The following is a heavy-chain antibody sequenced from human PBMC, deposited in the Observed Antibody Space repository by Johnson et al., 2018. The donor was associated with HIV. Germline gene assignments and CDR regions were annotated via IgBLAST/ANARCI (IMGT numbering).Heavy chain of an antibody. CDR1: GFTFSDYY. Sequence: QVQLVESGGGLVKPGGSLRLSCAASGFTFSDYYMSWIRQAPGKGLEWVSYISSSGSTIYYADSVKGRFTISRANSKNTLYLQMNSLRAEDTAVYYTRATIPRDAFDIWGQGTMVTVSS. V-gene: IGHV3-11*04. J-gene: IGHJ3*02. CDR2: ISSSGSTI. CDR3: RATIPRDAFDI. D-gene: IGHD5-12*01.